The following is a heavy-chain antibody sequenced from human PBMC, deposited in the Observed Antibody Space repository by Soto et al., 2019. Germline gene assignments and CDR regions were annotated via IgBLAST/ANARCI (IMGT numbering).Heavy chain of an antibody. D-gene: IGHD3-10*01. CDR2: ISYDGSNK. Sequence: QVQLVESGGGVVQPGRSLRLSCAASGFTFSSYGMHWVRQAPGKGLEWVAVISYDGSNKYYADSVKGRFTISRDNSKNTLYLQMNTLRAEDTDWYYLAKDPHRSTMVRGVTGGIYVWGQGTTVTVSS. CDR1: GFTFSSYG. J-gene: IGHJ6*02. CDR3: AKDPHRSTMVRGVTGGIYV. V-gene: IGHV3-30*18.